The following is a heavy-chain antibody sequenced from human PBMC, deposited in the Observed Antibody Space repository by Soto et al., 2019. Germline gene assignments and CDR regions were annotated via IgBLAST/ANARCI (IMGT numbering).Heavy chain of an antibody. D-gene: IGHD6-19*01. V-gene: IGHV3-48*02. Sequence: EVLLVESGGGLVQPGGSLRLSCAASGFTFSSSNMNWVRQAPGKGLEWVSYISSSSSTIYYADSVKGRFTISRDNAKKSLYLQMNSLRDEDTAVYYCARELSAGVRIDYWGQGTLVTVSS. CDR3: ARELSAGVRIDY. CDR2: ISSSSSTI. CDR1: GFTFSSSN. J-gene: IGHJ4*02.